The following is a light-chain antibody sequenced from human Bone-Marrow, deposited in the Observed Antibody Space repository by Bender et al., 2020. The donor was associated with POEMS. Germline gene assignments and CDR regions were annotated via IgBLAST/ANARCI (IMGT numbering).Light chain of an antibody. CDR1: TSDVGGSDY. CDR2: EVS. Sequence: QSALTQPPSASGSPGQSVTISCAGTTSDVGGSDYVSWYQQHPGKAPKFMIYEVSKRPSGVPDRFSGSKSGNTASLTVSGLQAEDEADYYCSSYAGNNIWVFGGGTKLTVL. J-gene: IGLJ3*02. CDR3: SSYAGNNIWV. V-gene: IGLV2-8*01.